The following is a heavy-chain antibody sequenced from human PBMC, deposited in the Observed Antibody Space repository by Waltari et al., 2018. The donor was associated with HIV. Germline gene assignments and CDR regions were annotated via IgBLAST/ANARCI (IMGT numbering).Heavy chain of an antibody. J-gene: IGHJ4*02. Sequence: EVQLVESGGGLVQPGGSLRLSCAASEFTFNNYWMTWVRQAPGKGLEWVANIKQDESEKDYVDSVKGRFTISRDNAKNSLFLQMNSLRAEDTAVYYCAREALYDSSGYYFDYWGQGTLVTVSS. CDR3: AREALYDSSGYYFDY. V-gene: IGHV3-7*01. CDR1: EFTFNNYW. CDR2: IKQDESEK. D-gene: IGHD3-22*01.